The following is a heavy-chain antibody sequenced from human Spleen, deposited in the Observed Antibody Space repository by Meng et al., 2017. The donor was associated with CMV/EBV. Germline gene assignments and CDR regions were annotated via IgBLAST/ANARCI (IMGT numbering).Heavy chain of an antibody. J-gene: IGHJ6*02. CDR2: ISAYNGNT. CDR3: ARPSPPSYYGMDV. Sequence: ASVKVSCKASGYTSTSYGISWVRQAPGQGLEWMGWISAYNGNTNYAQKLQDRVTMTIDTSRSTAYVELRSLRSDDTAVYYCARPSPPSYYGMDVWGQGTTVTVSS. V-gene: IGHV1-18*01. CDR1: GYTSTSYG.